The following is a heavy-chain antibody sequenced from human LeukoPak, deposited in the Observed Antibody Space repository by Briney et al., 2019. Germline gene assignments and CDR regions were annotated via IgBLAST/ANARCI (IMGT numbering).Heavy chain of an antibody. V-gene: IGHV3-30*18. Sequence: GGSLRLSCAASGFNFSNYGMHWVRQAPGKGLEWLTVISYDGSNNYYVDSVKGRFTVSRDNSKNTLYLLMNSLRPEDTAVYYCTKDPDYGDYAFDYWGQGTLVTVSS. D-gene: IGHD4-17*01. CDR3: TKDPDYGDYAFDY. CDR1: GFNFSNYG. J-gene: IGHJ4*02. CDR2: ISYDGSNN.